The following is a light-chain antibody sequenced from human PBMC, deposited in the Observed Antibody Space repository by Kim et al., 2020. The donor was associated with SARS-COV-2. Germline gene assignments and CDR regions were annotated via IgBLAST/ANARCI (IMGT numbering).Light chain of an antibody. CDR2: AAS. CDR3: LKHSSAPWT. CDR1: QAISSY. J-gene: IGKJ1*01. V-gene: IGKV1-27*01. Sequence: ASLGDRVTISCRASQAISSYLAWYQHKPGKPPKLLVYAASALHSWVPSRFSGRGSGTQFTLTISNLQPEDVATYYCLKHSSAPWTFGQGTKVDIK.